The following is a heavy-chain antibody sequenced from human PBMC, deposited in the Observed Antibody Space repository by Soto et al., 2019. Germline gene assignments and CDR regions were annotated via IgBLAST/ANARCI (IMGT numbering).Heavy chain of an antibody. CDR2: TYYRTKWYN. V-gene: IGHV6-1*01. CDR1: GDSVSSNSAA. D-gene: IGHD6-13*01. J-gene: IGHJ4*02. CDR3: ARVSSSWSGGLDY. Sequence: TLSLTCAISGDSVSSNSAAWNWIRQSPSRGLEWLGRTYYRTKWYNDYAVSVKSRITINPDTSKNQFSLQLNSVTPEYTAVYYCARVSSSWSGGLDYWGQGTLVTVSS.